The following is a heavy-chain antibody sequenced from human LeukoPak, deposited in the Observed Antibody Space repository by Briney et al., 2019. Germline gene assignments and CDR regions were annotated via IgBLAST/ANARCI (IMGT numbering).Heavy chain of an antibody. CDR1: GFTFSSYA. J-gene: IGHJ4*02. Sequence: PGGSLRLSCAASGFTFSSYAMHWVRQAPGKGLEWVAVISYDGSNKYYADSVKGRFTISRDNSKNTLYLQMNSLRAEDTAVYYCARALRSSWANDYWGQGTLVTVSS. CDR3: ARALRSSWANDY. V-gene: IGHV3-30-3*01. D-gene: IGHD6-13*01. CDR2: ISYDGSNK.